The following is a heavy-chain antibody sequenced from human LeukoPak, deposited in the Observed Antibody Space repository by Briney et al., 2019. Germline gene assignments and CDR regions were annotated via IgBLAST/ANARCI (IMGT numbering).Heavy chain of an antibody. CDR1: GGSISSDY. V-gene: IGHV4-4*07. CDR3: ARVSMGELSLSTYYFYY. J-gene: IGHJ4*02. D-gene: IGHD3-16*02. CDR2: IYTSGRT. Sequence: KPSETLSLTCTVSGGSISSDYWSWIRQPDGKGLEWVGSIYTSGRTNYNPSLKRRATMSVEANKKKFSLKLTSVTAADTAVYYCARVSMGELSLSTYYFYYSGQGTLVTVSS.